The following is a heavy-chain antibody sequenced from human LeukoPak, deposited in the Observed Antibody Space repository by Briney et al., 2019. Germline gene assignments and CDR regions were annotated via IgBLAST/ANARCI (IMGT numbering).Heavy chain of an antibody. J-gene: IGHJ4*02. CDR3: AKHEIKDLCFDF. D-gene: IGHD2-21*01. Sequence: ASVKVSCKASGYTFTSYYMHWVRQAPGQGLEWMGIINPSGGSTSYAQKFQGRVTMTRDTSTSTVYMELSSLRSEDTAVYYCAKHEIKDLCFDFWGQGTLVTVSS. V-gene: IGHV1-46*01. CDR2: INPSGGST. CDR1: GYTFTSYY.